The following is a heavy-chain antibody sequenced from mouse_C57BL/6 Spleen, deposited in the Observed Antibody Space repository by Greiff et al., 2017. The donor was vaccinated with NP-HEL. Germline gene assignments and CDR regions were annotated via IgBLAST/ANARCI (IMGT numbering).Heavy chain of an antibody. CDR1: GYTFTDYE. Sequence: VKVVESGAELVRPGASVTLSCKASGYTFTDYEMHWVKQTPVHGLEWIGAIDPETGGTAYNQKFKGKAILTADKSSSTAYMELRSLTSEDSAVYYCTRHQRAMDYWGQGTSVTVSS. CDR2: IDPETGGT. CDR3: TRHQRAMDY. V-gene: IGHV1-15*01. J-gene: IGHJ4*01.